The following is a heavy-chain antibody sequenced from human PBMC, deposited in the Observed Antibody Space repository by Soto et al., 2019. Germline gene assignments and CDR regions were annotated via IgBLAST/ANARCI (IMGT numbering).Heavy chain of an antibody. D-gene: IGHD3-10*01. CDR1: GGSISSSNW. J-gene: IGHJ5*02. V-gene: IGHV4-4*02. CDR3: AREGWGVRGEHNWFDP. CDR2: LYHSGST. Sequence: SETLSLTCAVSGGSISSSNWWSWVRQPPGQGLEWIGELYHSGSTNYNPSLKSRVTISVDKSKNQLSLKLSSVTAADTAVYYCAREGWGVRGEHNWFDPWGQGTLVTVSS.